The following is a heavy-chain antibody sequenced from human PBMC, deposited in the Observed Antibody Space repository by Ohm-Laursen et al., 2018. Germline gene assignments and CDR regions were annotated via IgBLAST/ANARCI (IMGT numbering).Heavy chain of an antibody. CDR2: MTSSGSVM. CDR3: ARGDISGYWYFDL. CDR1: GFTFSNYC. J-gene: IGHJ2*01. D-gene: IGHD3-22*01. V-gene: IGHV3-21*01. Sequence: GSLRLSCTASGFTFSNYCMSWVRQAPGKGLEWVSSMTSSGSVMPYLDSVKGRFTISRDNAKNSLYLQMNSLRAEDTAVYYCARGDISGYWYFDLWGRGTLVTVSS.